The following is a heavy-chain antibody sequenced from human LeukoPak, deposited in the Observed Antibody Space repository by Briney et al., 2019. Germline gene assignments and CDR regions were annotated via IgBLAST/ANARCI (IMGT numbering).Heavy chain of an antibody. V-gene: IGHV3-30*04. CDR1: GFSFSSYA. J-gene: IGHJ4*02. D-gene: IGHD6-6*01. CDR2: ISYDGSIK. CDR3: ATDGSSSSAYLPY. Sequence: PGGSLRLSCAASGFSFSSYAMHWVRQAPGKGLEWVTTISYDGSIKYYADSVKGRFTISRDSSRNTLPLQMDSLRADDTAVYYCATDGSSSSAYLPYWGQGTLVTVSS.